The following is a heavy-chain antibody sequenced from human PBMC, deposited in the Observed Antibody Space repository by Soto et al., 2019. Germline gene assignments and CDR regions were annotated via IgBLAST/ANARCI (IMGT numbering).Heavy chain of an antibody. D-gene: IGHD3-10*01. CDR1: GGSISSGDYY. J-gene: IGHJ4*02. V-gene: IGHV4-30-4*01. Sequence: QVQLQESGPGLVKPSQTLSLTCTVSGGSISSGDYYWSWIRQPPGKGLEWIGYIHYSGSTYYDPSLKTRVTISVDTSKIPFSLKLSSVTAADTAVYYCATYGSGRSFDYWGQGPLVTVSS. CDR2: IHYSGST. CDR3: ATYGSGRSFDY.